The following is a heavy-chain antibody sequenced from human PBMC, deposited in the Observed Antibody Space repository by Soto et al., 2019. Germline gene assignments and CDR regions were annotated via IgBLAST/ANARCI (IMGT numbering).Heavy chain of an antibody. CDR2: IYYSGST. D-gene: IGHD3-22*01. V-gene: IGHV4-30-4*01. CDR3: ARDRYDSSGYYYVTYYGMDV. Sequence: PSETLSLTCTVSGGSISSGDYYWSWIRHPPGKGLEWIGYIYYSGSTYYNPSLKSRVTISVDTSKNQFSLKLSSVTAADTAVYYCARDRYDSSGYYYVTYYGMDVWGQGTTVTVSS. J-gene: IGHJ6*02. CDR1: GGSISSGDYY.